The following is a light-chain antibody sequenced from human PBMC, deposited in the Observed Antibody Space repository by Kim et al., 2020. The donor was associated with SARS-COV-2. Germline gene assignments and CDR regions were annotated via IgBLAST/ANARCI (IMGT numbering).Light chain of an antibody. CDR3: KQSYSTPPT. V-gene: IGKV1-39*01. Sequence: DIQMTQSPSSLSASVGDRVTITCRASQSISSYLNWYQQTPGKAPKLLIYAASSLQSGVPSRFSGSGSGTDFTLTISSLQPEDFATYYCKQSYSTPPTFGQGTKVYIK. CDR1: QSISSY. J-gene: IGKJ1*01. CDR2: AAS.